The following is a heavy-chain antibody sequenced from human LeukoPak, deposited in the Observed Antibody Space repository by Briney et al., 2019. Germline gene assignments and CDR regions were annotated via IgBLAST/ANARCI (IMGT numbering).Heavy chain of an antibody. D-gene: IGHD6-19*01. CDR1: GYTFTSYA. V-gene: IGHV7-4-1*02. CDR3: AREGYSSGWYPYYYYYMDV. CDR2: INTNTGNP. J-gene: IGHJ6*03. Sequence: ASVKASCKASGYTFTSYAMNWVRQAPGQGLEWMGWINTNTGNPTYAQGFTGQFVFSLDTSVSTAYLQISSLKAEDTAVYYCAREGYSSGWYPYYYYYMDVWGKGTTVTVSS.